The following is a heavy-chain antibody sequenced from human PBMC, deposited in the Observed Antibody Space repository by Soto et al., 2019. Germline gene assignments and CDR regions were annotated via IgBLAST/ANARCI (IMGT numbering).Heavy chain of an antibody. D-gene: IGHD3-9*01. CDR3: ARVVLPDTLRAFYYYGMDV. CDR2: IIPIFGTA. CDR1: GGPRISYA. V-gene: IGHV1-69*01. J-gene: IGHJ6*02. Sequence: SVKVSCNASGGPRISYASIWVRQAPGQGLEWMGGIIPIFGTANYAQKFQGRVTITADESTSTAYMELSSLRSEDTAVYYCARVVLPDTLRAFYYYGMDVWGQGTTVTVSS.